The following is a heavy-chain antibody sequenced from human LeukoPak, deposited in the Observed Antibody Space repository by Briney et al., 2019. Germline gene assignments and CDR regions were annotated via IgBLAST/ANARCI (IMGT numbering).Heavy chain of an antibody. D-gene: IGHD1-26*01. CDR3: AKGSGSYLSPLYYFDY. CDR2: VSGSGGNT. J-gene: IGHJ4*02. V-gene: IGHV3-23*01. Sequence: GGSLRLSCAASGFTFSTYAMSWVRQAPGKGLEWVATVSGSGGNTHYADSVKGRFTISRDNTKNTLSLQMNSLRAEDTAVYYCAKGSGSYLSPLYYFDYWGQGTLVTVSS. CDR1: GFTFSTYA.